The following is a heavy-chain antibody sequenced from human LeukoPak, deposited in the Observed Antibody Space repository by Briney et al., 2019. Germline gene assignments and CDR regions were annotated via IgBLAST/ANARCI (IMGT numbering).Heavy chain of an antibody. D-gene: IGHD6-19*01. CDR1: GFTFSSYA. J-gene: IGHJ5*02. CDR3: ARAKRSGPAGLGFDP. CDR2: IYYSGST. V-gene: IGHV4-39*07. Sequence: RSGGSLRLSCAASGFTFSSYAMSWVRQAPGKGLEWIGSIYYSGSTYYNPSLKSRVTISVDTSKNQFSLKLSSVTAADTAVYYCARAKRSGPAGLGFDPWGQGTLVTVSS.